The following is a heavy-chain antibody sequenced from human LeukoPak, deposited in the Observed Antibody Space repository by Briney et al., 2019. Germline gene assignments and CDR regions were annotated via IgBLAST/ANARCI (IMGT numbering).Heavy chain of an antibody. J-gene: IGHJ4*02. Sequence: ASVKVSCKASGYTFTSYAIHWVRQAPGQRLEWMGWISAGNGNTKYSQNFQGRVTFISNTSATTAFMELSSLRSEDAAVYYCAKDSGSGNNDYWGQGTLVTVSS. V-gene: IGHV1-3*01. D-gene: IGHD1-26*01. CDR1: GYTFTSYA. CDR2: ISAGNGNT. CDR3: AKDSGSGNNDY.